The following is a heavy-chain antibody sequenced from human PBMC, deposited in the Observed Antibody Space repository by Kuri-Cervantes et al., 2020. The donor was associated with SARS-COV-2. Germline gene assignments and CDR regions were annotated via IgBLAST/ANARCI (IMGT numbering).Heavy chain of an antibody. CDR3: ARIYYDFWSGYNSYYFDY. Sequence: SGPTLVKPTETLTLTCTVSGFSLSNARMGVSWIRQPPGKALEWLAHIFSNDEKSYSTSLKSRLTSSKDTSKSQVVLTMTNMDPVDTATYYCARIYYDFWSGYNSYYFDYWGQGTLVTVSS. V-gene: IGHV2-26*01. CDR1: GFSLSNARMG. D-gene: IGHD3-3*01. CDR2: IFSNDEK. J-gene: IGHJ4*02.